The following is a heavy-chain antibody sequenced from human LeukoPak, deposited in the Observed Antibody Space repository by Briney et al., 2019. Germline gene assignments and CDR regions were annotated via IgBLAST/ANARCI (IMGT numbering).Heavy chain of an antibody. J-gene: IGHJ6*03. CDR2: IYTSGST. CDR1: GGSISSYY. D-gene: IGHD3-10*01. CDR3: ARTVYGSGSYWPYYYYYMDV. V-gene: IGHV4-4*07. Sequence: SETLSLTCTVSGGSISSYYWSWIRQPAGKGLEWIGRIYTSGSTNYNPSLKSRVTMSVDTSKNQFSLKLSSVTAADTAVYYCARTVYGSGSYWPYYYYYMDVWGKGTTVTISS.